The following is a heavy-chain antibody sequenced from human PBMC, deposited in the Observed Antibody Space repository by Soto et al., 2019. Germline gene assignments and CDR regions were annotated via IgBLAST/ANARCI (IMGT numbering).Heavy chain of an antibody. Sequence: QVQLVQSGAEVKKPGASVKVSCKASGYTFTSYDINWVRQATGQGLEWMGWMNPNSGNTGYAQKFQGRVAMAGNTSTSTAYMQLSSLRSEEAPVYYCARGRVDGLAYWGQGTLVTVSS. CDR1: GYTFTSYD. J-gene: IGHJ4*02. CDR2: MNPNSGNT. D-gene: IGHD3-9*01. CDR3: ARGRVDGLAY. V-gene: IGHV1-8*01.